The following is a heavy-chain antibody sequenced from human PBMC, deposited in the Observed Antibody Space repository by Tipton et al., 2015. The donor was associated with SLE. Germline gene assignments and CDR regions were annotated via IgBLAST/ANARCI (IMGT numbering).Heavy chain of an antibody. CDR1: GFTFSSYS. D-gene: IGHD3-9*01. Sequence: SLRLSCAASGFTFSSYSMNWVRQAPGKGLEWVSSISSSSSYIYYADSVKGRFTISRDNSKNTLYLQMNSLRAEDTAVYYCARDLTVIRGGFDYWGQGTLVTVSS. CDR2: ISSSSSYI. J-gene: IGHJ4*02. CDR3: ARDLTVIRGGFDY. V-gene: IGHV3-21*01.